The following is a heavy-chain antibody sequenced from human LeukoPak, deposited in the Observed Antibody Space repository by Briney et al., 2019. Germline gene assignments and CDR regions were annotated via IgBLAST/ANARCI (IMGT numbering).Heavy chain of an antibody. CDR1: GFTFTSYA. CDR2: MSGGGDSD. Sequence: GGSLRLSCAASGFTFTSYAMSWVRQTPGKGLEWVASMSGGGDSDYYADSVKGRFTVSRDRSKNTLYVQMNSLRADDTAVYYCTKDASYARENDNSGFFIDWGQGTLVTVSS. J-gene: IGHJ4*02. D-gene: IGHD3-22*01. CDR3: TKDASYARENDNSGFFID. V-gene: IGHV3-23*01.